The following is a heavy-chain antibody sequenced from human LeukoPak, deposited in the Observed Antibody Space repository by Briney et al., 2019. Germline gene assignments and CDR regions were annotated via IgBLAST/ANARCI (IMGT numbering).Heavy chain of an antibody. Sequence: GASVKVSCKASGYSFTAQYMHWLRQAPGQGLEWMGWINPNNGDTKYAQSFLGRVIMTRDTSTTTAYMELSSLRSDDTAVYFCASYPRSVDTHPFDYWGQGTLVTVSS. J-gene: IGHJ4*02. V-gene: IGHV1-2*02. CDR1: GYSFTAQY. CDR2: INPNNGDT. D-gene: IGHD3-16*02. CDR3: ASYPRSVDTHPFDY.